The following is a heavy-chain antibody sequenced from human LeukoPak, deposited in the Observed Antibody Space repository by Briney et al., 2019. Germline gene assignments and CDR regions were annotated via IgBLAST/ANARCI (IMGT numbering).Heavy chain of an antibody. CDR3: ARDRGHGSGSPYYFDY. J-gene: IGHJ4*02. CDR2: IYNSGST. CDR1: GDSISTFY. D-gene: IGHD3-10*01. Sequence: SETLSLTCTVSGDSISTFYWSWIRQPPGKGLEWIGYIYNSGSTNYNPSLKSRVTISVDTSKNQFSLKLSSVTAADTAVYYCARDRGHGSGSPYYFDYWGQGTLVTVSS. V-gene: IGHV4-59*12.